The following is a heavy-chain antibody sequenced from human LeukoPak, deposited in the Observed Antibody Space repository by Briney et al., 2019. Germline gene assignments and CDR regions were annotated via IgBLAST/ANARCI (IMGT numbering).Heavy chain of an antibody. V-gene: IGHV3-20*04. CDR1: GFTFDDYG. CDR2: AYWNGVST. J-gene: IGHJ3*02. Sequence: GGSLRLSCAASGFTFDDYGMSWVRQAPGKGLEWVSGAYWNGVSTGYADSVKGRFTISRDNAKNSLYLQMNSLRAEDTALYYCARNSRDSFDIWGQGTMVTVSS. CDR3: ARNSRDSFDI.